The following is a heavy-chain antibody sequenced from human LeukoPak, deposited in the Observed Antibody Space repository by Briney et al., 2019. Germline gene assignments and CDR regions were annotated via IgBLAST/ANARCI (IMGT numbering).Heavy chain of an antibody. J-gene: IGHJ4*02. D-gene: IGHD6-19*01. Sequence: GRSLRLSCAASGFTFSSYGMHWVRQAPGKGLEWVAVISYDGSNKYYADSVKGRLTISRDNSKKTLYLQMNSLRAEDTAVYYCAKEEVNSSGWPYFDCWGQGTLVTVSS. CDR3: AKEEVNSSGWPYFDC. CDR1: GFTFSSYG. V-gene: IGHV3-30*18. CDR2: ISYDGSNK.